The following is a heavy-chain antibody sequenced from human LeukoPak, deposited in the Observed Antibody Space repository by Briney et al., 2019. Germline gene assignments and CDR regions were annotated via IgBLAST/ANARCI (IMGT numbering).Heavy chain of an antibody. CDR3: ARAHSHYDSSGYYVFDY. CDR1: GFTFSDYY. Sequence: GGSLRLSCAASGFTFSDYYMNWIRQTPGTGLEWVSYISSSSGYTSYADSVKGRFTISRDNAKNSLYLQMNSLRAEDTAVYYCARAHSHYDSSGYYVFDYWGQGTLVTVSS. D-gene: IGHD3-22*01. V-gene: IGHV3-11*05. CDR2: ISSSSGYT. J-gene: IGHJ4*02.